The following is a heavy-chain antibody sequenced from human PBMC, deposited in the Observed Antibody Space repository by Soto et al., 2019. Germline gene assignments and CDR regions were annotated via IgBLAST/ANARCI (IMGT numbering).Heavy chain of an antibody. V-gene: IGHV4-30-2*01. J-gene: IGHJ5*02. Sequence: PSETLSLTCAVSGGSISCGDYSWSWIRQPPGRGLEWIGYIYHIGSPNYNPSLKSRGTISVDTSKNQFSLNLYSVTAADTAVYYCARGPIWSATSNNYFDPWGQGTLVTVSS. CDR1: GGSISCGDYS. D-gene: IGHD1-26*01. CDR2: IYHIGSP. CDR3: ARGPIWSATSNNYFDP.